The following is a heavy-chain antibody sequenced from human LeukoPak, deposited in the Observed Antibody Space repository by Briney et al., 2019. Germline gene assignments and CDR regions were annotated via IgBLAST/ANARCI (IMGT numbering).Heavy chain of an antibody. CDR1: GGSISSYY. Sequence: SETLSLTCTVSGGSISSYYWSWIRQPPGKGLEWIGYIYYSGSTNYNPSLKSRVTISVDTSKNQFSLKLSSVTAADTAVYYCARQSRSIAARFYYYYYMDVWGKGTTVTVSS. V-gene: IGHV4-59*01. D-gene: IGHD6-6*01. J-gene: IGHJ6*03. CDR3: ARQSRSIAARFYYYYYMDV. CDR2: IYYSGST.